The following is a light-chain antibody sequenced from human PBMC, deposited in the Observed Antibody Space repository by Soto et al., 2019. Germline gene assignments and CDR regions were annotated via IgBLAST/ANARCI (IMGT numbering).Light chain of an antibody. CDR3: QQYGCSPLT. CDR1: QNVSSSY. Sequence: EIVLTQSPGTLSLSPGERATLSCRASQNVSSSYLAWYQQKPGQAPRLLIYGASSRATGIPDRFSGSGSGTDFTLTISRLEPEDFAVYYCQQYGCSPLTFGPGTKVDIK. V-gene: IGKV3-20*01. CDR2: GAS. J-gene: IGKJ3*01.